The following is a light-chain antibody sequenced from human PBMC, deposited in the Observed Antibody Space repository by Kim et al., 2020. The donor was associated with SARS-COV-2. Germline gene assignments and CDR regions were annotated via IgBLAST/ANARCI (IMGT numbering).Light chain of an antibody. CDR3: QVWDITGDHAV. Sequence: SYELTQPPSVSVAPGKTASITCGGINIGGKSVHWYQQKPGQAPLLVIKYDTDRPSAIPERFSGSNSGDTATLTISRAEAGDEADFYCQVWDITGDHAVFGGGTQLTVL. CDR1: NIGGKS. J-gene: IGLJ2*01. CDR2: YDT. V-gene: IGLV3-21*04.